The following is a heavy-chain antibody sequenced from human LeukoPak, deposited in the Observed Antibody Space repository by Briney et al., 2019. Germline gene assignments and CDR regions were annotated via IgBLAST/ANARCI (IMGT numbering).Heavy chain of an antibody. CDR1: GYTFTSYY. J-gene: IGHJ4*02. CDR3: ARAPRGAAFDY. V-gene: IGHV1-46*01. D-gene: IGHD2-15*01. Sequence: ASVKVSCKASGYTFTSYYIYWVRQAPGQGLESMGKINPSSGRTTYAQKFQGRVTMTRDTSTSTVYMELSSLRSEDTAVYYCARAPRGAAFDYWGQGTLVTVSS. CDR2: INPSSGRT.